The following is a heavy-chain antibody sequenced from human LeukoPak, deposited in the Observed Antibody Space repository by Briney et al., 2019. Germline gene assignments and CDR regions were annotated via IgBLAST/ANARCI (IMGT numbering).Heavy chain of an antibody. D-gene: IGHD4-23*01. CDR3: ARECYVGNFHNWFDP. Sequence: ASVKVSCKASGYTFTGYYMHWVRQAPGRGVEWMGWINPNSGGTNYAQKFQGGVTMTRDTSISTAYMELSRLRSDDTAVYYCARECYVGNFHNWFDPWGQGTLVTVSS. V-gene: IGHV1-2*02. CDR2: INPNSGGT. J-gene: IGHJ5*02. CDR1: GYTFTGYY.